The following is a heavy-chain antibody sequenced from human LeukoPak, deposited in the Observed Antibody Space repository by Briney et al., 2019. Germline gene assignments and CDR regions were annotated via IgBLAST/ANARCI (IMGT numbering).Heavy chain of an antibody. CDR3: ARHPGRGTKAFRYYYYYMDV. V-gene: IGHV3-11*04. D-gene: IGHD2-8*01. Sequence: GGSLRLSCAASGFTFSDYYMSWIRQAPGKGLEWVSYISSSGSTIYYADSVKGRFTISRDNAKNSLYLQMNSLRAEDTAVYYCARHPGRGTKAFRYYYYYMDVWGKGTTVTISS. CDR1: GFTFSDYY. J-gene: IGHJ6*03. CDR2: ISSSGSTI.